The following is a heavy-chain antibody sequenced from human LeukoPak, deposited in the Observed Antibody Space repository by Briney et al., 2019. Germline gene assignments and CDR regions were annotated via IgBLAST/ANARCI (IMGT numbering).Heavy chain of an antibody. V-gene: IGHV1-69*05. J-gene: IGHJ3*02. CDR2: IIPIFGTA. CDR1: GGTFSSCA. CDR3: ARGLTIFGVVIAFDI. D-gene: IGHD3-3*01. Sequence: SVKVSCKASGGTFSSCAISWVRQAPGQGLEWMGRIIPIFGTANYAQKFQGRVTITTDESTSTAYMELSSLRSEDTAVYYCARGLTIFGVVIAFDIWGQGTMVTVSS.